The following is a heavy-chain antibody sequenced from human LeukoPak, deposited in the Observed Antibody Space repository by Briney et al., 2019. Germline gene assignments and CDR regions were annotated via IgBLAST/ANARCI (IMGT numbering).Heavy chain of an antibody. Sequence: GGSLRLSCAASGFTFSSYGIHWVRQAPGKGLEWVAVISYDGSNKYYADSVKGRFTISRDNSKNTLYLQMNSLRAEDTAVYYCAKDYAGAAAGIFDYWGQGTLVTVSS. J-gene: IGHJ4*02. D-gene: IGHD6-13*01. CDR2: ISYDGSNK. CDR3: AKDYAGAAAGIFDY. CDR1: GFTFSSYG. V-gene: IGHV3-30*18.